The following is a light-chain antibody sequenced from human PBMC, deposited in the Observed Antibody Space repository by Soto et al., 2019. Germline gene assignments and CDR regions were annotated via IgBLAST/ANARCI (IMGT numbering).Light chain of an antibody. CDR2: WAS. V-gene: IGKV4-1*01. Sequence: DIVMTQSPDSLAVSLGERATINCKSSQTVLYSPNNKNYLAWYQQKPRQPPKLLISWASTRESGVPDRFSGSGSGTDFTLTISSLQAEDVAVYYCQQDYTTPRTFGQGTKVEIK. CDR3: QQDYTTPRT. J-gene: IGKJ1*01. CDR1: QTVLYSPNNKNY.